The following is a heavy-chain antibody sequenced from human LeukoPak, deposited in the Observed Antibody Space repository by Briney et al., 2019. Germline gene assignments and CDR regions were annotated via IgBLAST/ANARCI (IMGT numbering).Heavy chain of an antibody. CDR2: IRYDGSNK. V-gene: IGHV3-30*02. Sequence: GGSLRLSCAASGFTFSSYGMHWVRQAPGKGLEWVAFIRYDGSNKYYADSVKGRFTISRDNSKNTLYLQMNSLRAEDTAVYYCAKDSGPFYSNGWYGLDYWGQGTLVTVSS. D-gene: IGHD6-19*01. CDR1: GFTFSSYG. CDR3: AKDSGPFYSNGWYGLDY. J-gene: IGHJ4*02.